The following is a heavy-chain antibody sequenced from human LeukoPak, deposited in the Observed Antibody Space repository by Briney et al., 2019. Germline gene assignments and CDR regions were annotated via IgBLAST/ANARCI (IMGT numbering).Heavy chain of an antibody. CDR1: GLTFSSYE. V-gene: IGHV3-48*03. J-gene: IGHJ4*02. CDR3: ARDYYDYVWGSYTRLDY. Sequence: GGSLRLSCAASGLTFSSYEMNWVRQAPGKGLEWVSYISSSGSTIYYADSVKGRFTISRDNAKNSLYLQMNSLRAEDTAVYYCARDYYDYVWGSYTRLDYWGQGTLVTVSS. CDR2: ISSSGSTI. D-gene: IGHD3-16*01.